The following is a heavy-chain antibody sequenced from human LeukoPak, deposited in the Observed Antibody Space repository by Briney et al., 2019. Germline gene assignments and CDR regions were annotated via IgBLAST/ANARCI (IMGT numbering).Heavy chain of an antibody. CDR3: ASARDGYNWSY. D-gene: IGHD5-24*01. Sequence: SQTLSLTCTVSGGSISGGSYYWSWIRQPAGKGLEWIGRIYTSGSTNYNPSLKSRVTISVDTSKNQFSLKLSSVTAADTSVYYCASARDGYNWSYWGQGTLVTV. CDR2: IYTSGST. CDR1: GGSISGGSYY. V-gene: IGHV4-61*02. J-gene: IGHJ4*02.